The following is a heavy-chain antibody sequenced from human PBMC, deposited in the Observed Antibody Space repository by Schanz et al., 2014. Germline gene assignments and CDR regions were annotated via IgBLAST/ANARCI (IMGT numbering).Heavy chain of an antibody. CDR2: MTNKPNNYNT. V-gene: IGHV3-72*01. D-gene: IGHD6-19*01. CDR1: GFTFSDYY. Sequence: VQLVESGGGLVKPGGSLRLSCAASGFTFSDYYMTWMRQAPGKGLEWVGRMTNKPNNYNTEYAASVKGRFTISRDDSKNTLLLQMNSLKTEDTAVYYCTTYCDGGCAIDNWGQGALVTVSS. CDR3: TTYCDGGCAIDN. J-gene: IGHJ4*02.